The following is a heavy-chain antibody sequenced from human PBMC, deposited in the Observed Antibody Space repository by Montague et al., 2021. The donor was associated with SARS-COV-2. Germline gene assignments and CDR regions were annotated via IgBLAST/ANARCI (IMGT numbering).Heavy chain of an antibody. J-gene: IGHJ6*02. CDR1: GGLISDSYY. Sequence: SETLSLTCIVSGGLISDSYYWAWIRQAPGKGLEWLGSLYRSGSVXSNPSLKSRVSISVDKSKNHFSLRLTSATAAETAVYYCVRGAEEAHFAMDVWGQGTTVTVSS. CDR2: LYRSGSV. CDR3: VRGAEEAHFAMDV. V-gene: IGHV4-39*02. D-gene: IGHD3-10*01.